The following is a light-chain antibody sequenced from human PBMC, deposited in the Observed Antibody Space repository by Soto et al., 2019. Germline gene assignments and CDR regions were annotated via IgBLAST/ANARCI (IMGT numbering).Light chain of an antibody. V-gene: IGKV1-5*01. J-gene: IGKJ1*01. CDR2: AAS. CDR3: QQYNSYSWT. CDR1: QSISNH. Sequence: DIQMTQSPSTLSASVGDGVTITCRASQSISNHLNWYQQKPGKAPKLLIFAASSLQSGVPSRFSGSGSGTEFTLTISSLQPDDFATYYCQQYNSYSWTFGQGTKVDIK.